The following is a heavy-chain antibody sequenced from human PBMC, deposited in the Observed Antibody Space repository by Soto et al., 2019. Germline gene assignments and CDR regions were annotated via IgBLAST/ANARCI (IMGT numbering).Heavy chain of an antibody. CDR2: IYWNDDK. J-gene: IGHJ4*02. D-gene: IGHD1-1*01. Sequence: SGPTLVNPTQTLTLTCTFSGFSLSTSGVGVGWIRQPPGKALEWLALIYWNDDKRYSPSLKSRLTITKDTSKNQVVLTMTNMDPVDTATYYCARTTGTPPKFDYWGQGTLVTVSS. CDR3: ARTTGTPPKFDY. V-gene: IGHV2-5*01. CDR1: GFSLSTSGVG.